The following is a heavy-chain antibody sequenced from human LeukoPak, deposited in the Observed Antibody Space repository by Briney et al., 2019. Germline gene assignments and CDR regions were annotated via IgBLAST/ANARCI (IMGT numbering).Heavy chain of an antibody. V-gene: IGHV3-23*01. CDR2: IRGGGGDT. Sequence: GGSLRLSCAASGFTFSSYAMSWVRQAPGKGLEWVSTIRGGGGDTYYADSVQGRFTISRDNSKSTLYLQMNSLRAEDTAIYYCAKYCSGSCYSGVDYRGQGTLVTVSS. CDR3: AKYCSGSCYSGVDY. CDR1: GFTFSSYA. J-gene: IGHJ4*02. D-gene: IGHD2-15*01.